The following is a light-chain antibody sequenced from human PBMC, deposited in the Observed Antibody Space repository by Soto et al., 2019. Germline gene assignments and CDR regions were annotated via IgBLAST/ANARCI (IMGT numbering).Light chain of an antibody. V-gene: IGKV3-20*01. CDR3: QQYGSSLTWT. J-gene: IGKJ1*01. Sequence: EIVMTQSPATLSVSLGDRATLSCRASQSVTTYLAWYQQKPGQAPRLLIYGASSRATGIPDRFSGSGSGTDFTLTISRLEPEDFAVYYCQQYGSSLTWTFGQGTKVEIK. CDR2: GAS. CDR1: QSVTTY.